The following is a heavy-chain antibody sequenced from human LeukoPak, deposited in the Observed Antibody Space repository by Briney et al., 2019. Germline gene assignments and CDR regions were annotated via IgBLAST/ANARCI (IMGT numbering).Heavy chain of an antibody. D-gene: IGHD5-18*01. V-gene: IGHV1-2*02. Sequence: ASVKVSCNASGYTFTGYYIHWVRQAPGQGLGWMGWINPNSGGTNYAQKFQGRVTMTRDTSISTAYMELSRLRSGDTAVYYCAREKNRSLGYSYGLGYWGQGTLVTVSS. J-gene: IGHJ4*02. CDR3: AREKNRSLGYSYGLGY. CDR2: INPNSGGT. CDR1: GYTFTGYY.